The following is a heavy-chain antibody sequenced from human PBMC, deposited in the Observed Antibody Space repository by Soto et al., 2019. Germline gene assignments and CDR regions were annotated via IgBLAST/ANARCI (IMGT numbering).Heavy chain of an antibody. CDR1: GFTFNKYG. V-gene: IGHV3-23*01. CDR3: AKGTADIGTLDY. J-gene: IGHJ4*02. CDR2: ISRTGGSK. Sequence: VGSLRLSCAASGFTFNKYGMSWVRQAPGKGLEWVSTISRTGGSKYPADSVKGRFTISRDNSKNTLYLQMNSLRAEDTAVYYCAKGTADIGTLDYWRQGSLVTV. D-gene: IGHD6-13*01.